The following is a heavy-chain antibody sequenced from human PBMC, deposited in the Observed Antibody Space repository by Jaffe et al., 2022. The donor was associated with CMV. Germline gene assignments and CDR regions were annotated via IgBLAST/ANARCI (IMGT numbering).Heavy chain of an antibody. V-gene: IGHV3-23*04. J-gene: IGHJ4*02. CDR3: AKTQSGYYYPEDC. D-gene: IGHD3-22*01. CDR1: GFLFNNYA. CDR2: ISASGAGT. Sequence: EVQLVESGGGLVQPGGSLRLSCAASGFLFNNYAMTWVRQAPGKGLEWVSSISASGAGTYYADSVKGRFTISRDNSENTLSLQMNSLRAEDSAVYYCAKTQSGYYYPEDCWGQGTLVIVSS.